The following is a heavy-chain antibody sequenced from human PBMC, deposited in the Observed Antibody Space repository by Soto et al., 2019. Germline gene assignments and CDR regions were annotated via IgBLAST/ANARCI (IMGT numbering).Heavy chain of an antibody. Sequence: QVQLIPSGAEVEKPGASVKVSCKASGYTFSRYGMHWVRQAPGQGLEWMGWINTANGKTGYSEKFQGRVTITRDTSATTVYMELHSLRSEDTATYYRAMESTGLSCDRLGQGILVTVSS. CDR1: GYTFSRYG. J-gene: IGHJ5*02. CDR3: AMESTGLSCDR. D-gene: IGHD2-8*02. CDR2: INTANGKT. V-gene: IGHV1-3*04.